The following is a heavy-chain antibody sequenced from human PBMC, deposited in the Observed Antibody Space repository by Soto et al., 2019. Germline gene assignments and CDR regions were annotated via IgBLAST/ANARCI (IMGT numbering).Heavy chain of an antibody. CDR1: GGSISSYY. CDR2: IYYSGST. J-gene: IGHJ6*03. V-gene: IGHV4-59*08. Sequence: SETLSLTCTVSGGSISSYYWSWIRQPPGKGLEWIGYIYYSGSTNYNPSLKSRVTISVDTSKNQFSLKLSSVTAADTAVYYCASSITGTNPHYYYMDVWGKGTTVTVSS. D-gene: IGHD1-20*01. CDR3: ASSITGTNPHYYYMDV.